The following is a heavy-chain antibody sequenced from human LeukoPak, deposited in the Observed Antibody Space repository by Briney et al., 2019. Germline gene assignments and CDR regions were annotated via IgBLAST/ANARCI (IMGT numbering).Heavy chain of an antibody. Sequence: SETLSLTCNVSGYSISSGYYWGWIRQPPGKALEWIGTTFHSGSPNYNPSLKSRVTISIYTSKNQFSLKLSSVTAADTAFYYCARDAGGDFDYWGQGTLVTVSS. CDR2: TFHSGSP. V-gene: IGHV4-38-2*02. CDR3: ARDAGGDFDY. CDR1: GYSISSGYY. D-gene: IGHD2-21*01. J-gene: IGHJ4*02.